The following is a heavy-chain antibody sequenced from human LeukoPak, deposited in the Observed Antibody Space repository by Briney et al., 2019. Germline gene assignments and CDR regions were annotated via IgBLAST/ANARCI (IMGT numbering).Heavy chain of an antibody. Sequence: SVKVSCKASGGTFSSYAISWVRQAPGQGLEWMGRIIPILGIANYAQKFQGRVTMTEDTSTDTAYMELSSLRSEDTAVYYCATESRYNWNDGGYYFDYWGQGTLVTVSS. CDR1: GGTFSSYA. D-gene: IGHD1-20*01. V-gene: IGHV1-69*04. J-gene: IGHJ4*02. CDR2: IIPILGIA. CDR3: ATESRYNWNDGGYYFDY.